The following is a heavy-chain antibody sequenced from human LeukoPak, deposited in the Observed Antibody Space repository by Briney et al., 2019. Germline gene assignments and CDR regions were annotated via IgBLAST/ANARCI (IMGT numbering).Heavy chain of an antibody. D-gene: IGHD1-26*01. CDR2: IKSKPQSYAT. CDR1: RFTFSDSA. Sequence: WWALKLSFPASRFTFSDSAIHWLRQPSAKGLEWVGRIKSKPQSYATAYDESLKGRFTIPRDDSKNTAYLQMSSLKIEDTAVYYCTRVGPSTVVDYWGQGTQVTVSS. V-gene: IGHV3-73*01. CDR3: TRVGPSTVVDY. J-gene: IGHJ4*02.